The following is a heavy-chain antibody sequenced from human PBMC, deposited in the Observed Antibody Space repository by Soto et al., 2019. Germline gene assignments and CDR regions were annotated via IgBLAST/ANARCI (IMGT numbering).Heavy chain of an antibody. CDR2: IYYSGST. CDR1: GGSISSGCYY. CDR3: ARLLGRSSSWYFDY. J-gene: IGHJ4*02. Sequence: QVQLQESGPGLVKPSQTLSLTCTVSGGSISSGCYYWSWIRQHPGNGLEWIGYIYYSGSTYYKPSLKSRVTLSVDTSKNQFSLKLSSVTAADTAVYYCARLLGRSSSWYFDYWGQGTLVTVSS. D-gene: IGHD2-2*01. V-gene: IGHV4-31*03.